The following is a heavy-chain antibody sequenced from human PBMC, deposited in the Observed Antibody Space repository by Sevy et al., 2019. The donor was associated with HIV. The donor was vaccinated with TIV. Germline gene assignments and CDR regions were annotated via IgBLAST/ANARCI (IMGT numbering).Heavy chain of an antibody. CDR3: AKEGTTMVRGVIIKPDNWFDP. V-gene: IGHV3-23*01. J-gene: IGHJ5*02. CDR2: ISGSGGST. D-gene: IGHD3-10*01. CDR1: GFTFSSYA. Sequence: GGSLRLSCAASGFTFSSYAMRWVRQAPGKGLEWVSAISGSGGSTYYADSVKGRFTISRDNSKNTLYLQMNSLRAEDTAVYYCAKEGTTMVRGVIIKPDNWFDPWGQRTLVTVSS.